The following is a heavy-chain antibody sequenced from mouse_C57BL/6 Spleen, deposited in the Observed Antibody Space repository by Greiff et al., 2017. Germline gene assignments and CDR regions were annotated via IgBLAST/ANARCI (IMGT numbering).Heavy chain of an antibody. CDR1: GFNIKDYY. V-gene: IGHV14-2*01. CDR3: ARSGTTVPYWYFDV. D-gene: IGHD1-1*01. J-gene: IGHJ1*03. Sequence: VQLQQSGAELVKPGASVKLSCTASGFNIKDYYMHWVKQRTEQGLEWIGRIDPEDGETKYAPQFQGKATITADPSSNTAYLQLSSLTSEDTAVYYCARSGTTVPYWYFDVWGTGTTVTVSS. CDR2: IDPEDGET.